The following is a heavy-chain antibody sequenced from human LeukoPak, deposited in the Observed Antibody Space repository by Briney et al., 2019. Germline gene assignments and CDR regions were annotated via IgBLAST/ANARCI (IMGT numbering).Heavy chain of an antibody. V-gene: IGHV1-69*04. J-gene: IGHJ5*02. Sequence: GASVKVSCKASGGTFSSYAISWVRQAPGQGLEWMGRIIPILGIANYAQKFQGRVTITADKSTSTAYMELSSLRSEDTAVYYCARDGDEYCSSTSCYSNWFDPWGQGTLVTVSS. D-gene: IGHD2-2*01. CDR3: ARDGDEYCSSTSCYSNWFDP. CDR1: GGTFSSYA. CDR2: IIPILGIA.